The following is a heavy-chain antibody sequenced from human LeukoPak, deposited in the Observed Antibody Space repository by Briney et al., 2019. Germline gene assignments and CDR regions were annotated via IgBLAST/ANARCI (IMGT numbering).Heavy chain of an antibody. CDR3: ARDTYYYDSSGYFFPRYYFDY. D-gene: IGHD3-22*01. V-gene: IGHV3-30*03. Sequence: PGGSLRLSCAASGFTFSSYGMHWVRQAPGKGLEWVAVISYDGSNKYYADSVKGRFTISRDNSKNTLYLQMNSLRAEDTAVYYCARDTYYYDSSGYFFPRYYFDYWGQGTLVTVSS. J-gene: IGHJ4*02. CDR2: ISYDGSNK. CDR1: GFTFSSYG.